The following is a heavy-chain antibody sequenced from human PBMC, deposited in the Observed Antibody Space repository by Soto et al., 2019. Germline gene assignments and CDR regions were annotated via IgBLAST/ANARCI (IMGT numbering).Heavy chain of an antibody. V-gene: IGHV3-33*01. CDR3: AREYCSSTSCYSYYYYGMDV. D-gene: IGHD2-2*01. Sequence: WALRLSCAASGFTFSSYGMHWVRQAPGKGLEWVAVIWYDGSNKYYADSVKGRFTISRDNSKNTLYLQMNSLRAEDTAVYYCAREYCSSTSCYSYYYYGMDVWGQGTTVTVYS. J-gene: IGHJ6*02. CDR2: IWYDGSNK. CDR1: GFTFSSYG.